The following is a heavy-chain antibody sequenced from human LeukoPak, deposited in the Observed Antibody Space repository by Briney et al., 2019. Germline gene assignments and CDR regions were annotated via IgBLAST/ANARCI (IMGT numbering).Heavy chain of an antibody. CDR3: ARDTTDDYGDYYFDY. J-gene: IGHJ4*02. V-gene: IGHV3-48*03. Sequence: GGSLRLSCAASGFSFSAYAMNWVRQAPGKGLEWVSYVSTGGSTIYYADSVKGRFTVSRDNAKNSLYLQMNSLRAEDTAVYYCARDTTDDYGDYYFDYWGQGTLVTVSS. CDR2: VSTGGSTI. CDR1: GFSFSAYA. D-gene: IGHD4-17*01.